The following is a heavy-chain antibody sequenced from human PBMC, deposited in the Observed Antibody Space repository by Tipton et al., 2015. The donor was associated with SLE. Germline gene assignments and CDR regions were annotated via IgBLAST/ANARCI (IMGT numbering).Heavy chain of an antibody. Sequence: TLSLTCTVSGGSISSSSYYWGWIRQPPGKGLEWIGYIYYSGSTNYNPSLKSRVTISVDTSKNQFSLKLSSVTAADTAVYYCARGYYDFWSGYYRGAFDIWGQGTMVTVSS. CDR2: IYYSGST. V-gene: IGHV4-61*05. J-gene: IGHJ3*02. CDR3: ARGYYDFWSGYYRGAFDI. CDR1: GGSISSSSYY. D-gene: IGHD3-3*01.